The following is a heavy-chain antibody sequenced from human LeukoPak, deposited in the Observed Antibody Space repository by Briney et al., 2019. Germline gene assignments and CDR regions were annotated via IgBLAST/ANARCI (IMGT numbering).Heavy chain of an antibody. V-gene: IGHV3-33*03. CDR3: AKFDTVMVNHDAFDI. CDR1: GFTFSSYG. CDR2: IWYDGSNK. Sequence: PGGSLRLSCAASGFTFSSYGMHWVRQAPGKGLEWVAVIWYDGSNKYYADSVKGRFTISRDNSKNTVYLQMDSLRVEDTALYYCAKFDTVMVNHDAFDIWGLGTMVTVSS. D-gene: IGHD5-18*01. J-gene: IGHJ3*02.